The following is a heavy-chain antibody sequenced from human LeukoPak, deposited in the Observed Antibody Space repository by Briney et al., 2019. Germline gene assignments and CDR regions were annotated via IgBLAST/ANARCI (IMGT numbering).Heavy chain of an antibody. V-gene: IGHV6-1*01. CDR2: TYSRSKWYY. CDR3: ARDPVGGSTIFDS. J-gene: IGHJ4*02. CDR1: GDSVSSDSAA. D-gene: IGHD1-26*01. Sequence: SQTLSLTCAISGDSVSSDSAAWNWIRQSPSRGLEWLARTYSRSKWYYDYALAVKGRITINPDTSKNQFSLQLNSVTPEDTAVYFCARDPVGGSTIFDSWGQGTLVTVSS.